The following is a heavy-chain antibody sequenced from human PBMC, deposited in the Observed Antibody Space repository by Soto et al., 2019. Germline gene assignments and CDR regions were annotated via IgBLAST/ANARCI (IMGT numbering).Heavy chain of an antibody. V-gene: IGHV4-34*01. CDR1: GGSFSYYY. CDR2: INHSGST. Sequence: SETLSLTCAVYGGSFSYYYWTWVRQAPGRGLEWIGEINHSGSTYYNPSLKSRVTISVDTSKNQFSLKLSSVTAADTAVYYCAXGVVRRVIIQYTSFFDYWGQGTPVTVSS. CDR3: AXGVVRRVIIQYTSFFDY. D-gene: IGHD3-10*01. J-gene: IGHJ4*02.